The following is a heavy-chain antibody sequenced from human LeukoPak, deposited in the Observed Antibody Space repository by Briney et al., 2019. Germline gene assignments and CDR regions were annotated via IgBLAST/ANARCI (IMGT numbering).Heavy chain of an antibody. J-gene: IGHJ5*02. CDR1: GFTFSSYW. V-gene: IGHV3-48*04. Sequence: PGGSLRLSCAASGFTFSSYWMSWVRQAPGKGLEWVSYISSSGSTIYYADSVKGRFTISRDNAKNSLYLQMNSLRAEDTAVYYCAREGPGSYQVDPWGQGTLVTVSS. CDR2: ISSSGSTI. D-gene: IGHD3-10*01. CDR3: AREGPGSYQVDP.